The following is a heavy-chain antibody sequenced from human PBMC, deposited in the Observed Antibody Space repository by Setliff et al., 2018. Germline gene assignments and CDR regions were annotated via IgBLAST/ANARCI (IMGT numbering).Heavy chain of an antibody. D-gene: IGHD5-12*01. CDR1: GFTFSSYW. CDR3: AREKMATNYYYYYIDV. V-gene: IGHV3-7*01. Sequence: PGGSLRLSCAASGFTFSSYWMSWVRQAPGKGLEWVANIKQDGSEKYYVDSVKGRFTISRDNAKNSLYLQMNSLRAEDTAVYYCAREKMATNYYYYYIDVWGKGTTVTVSS. CDR2: IKQDGSEK. J-gene: IGHJ6*03.